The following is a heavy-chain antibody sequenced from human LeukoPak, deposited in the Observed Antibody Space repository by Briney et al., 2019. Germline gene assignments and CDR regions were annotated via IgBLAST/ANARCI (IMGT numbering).Heavy chain of an antibody. CDR2: IYPGDSDT. D-gene: IGHD6-13*01. CDR3: ARRVGSSSWFFDY. Sequence: GESLKISCKGSGYSFTSYWIAWLRQMPGKGLEWMGIIYPGDSDTRYSPSFQGQVTISADKSISTAYLQWSSLKASDTAMYYCARRVGSSSWFFDYWGQGTLVTVSS. CDR1: GYSFTSYW. V-gene: IGHV5-51*01. J-gene: IGHJ4*02.